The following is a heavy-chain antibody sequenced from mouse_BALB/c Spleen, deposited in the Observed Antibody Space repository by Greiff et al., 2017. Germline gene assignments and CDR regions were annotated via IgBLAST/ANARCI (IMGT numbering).Heavy chain of an antibody. V-gene: IGHV14-3*02. J-gene: IGHJ1*01. Sequence: VQLKQSGAELVKPGASVKLSCTASGFNIKDTYMHWVKQRPEQGLEWIGRIDPANGNTKYDPKFQGKATITADTSSNTAYLQLSSLTSEDTAVYYCARSSGYPWYFDVWGAGTTVTVSS. CDR3: ARSSGYPWYFDV. D-gene: IGHD1-3*01. CDR2: IDPANGNT. CDR1: GFNIKDTY.